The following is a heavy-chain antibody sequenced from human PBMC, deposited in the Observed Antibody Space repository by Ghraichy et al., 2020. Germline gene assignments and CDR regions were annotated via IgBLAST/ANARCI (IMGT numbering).Heavy chain of an antibody. CDR2: INTNTGNP. D-gene: IGHD6-19*01. V-gene: IGHV7-4-1*02. J-gene: IGHJ4*02. Sequence: ASVKVSCKASGYTFTSYVINWVRQAPGQGREWMGWINTNTGNPTYAQGFTGRFVFSLDTSVTTAYLQISSLMPDDTAVYYCARGVAATMGDYWGQGTQVTVSS. CDR3: ARGVAATMGDY. CDR1: GYTFTSYV.